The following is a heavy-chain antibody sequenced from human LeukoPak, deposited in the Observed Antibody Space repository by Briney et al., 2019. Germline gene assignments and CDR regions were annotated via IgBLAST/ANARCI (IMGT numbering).Heavy chain of an antibody. Sequence: KPSETLSLTCAVYGGSFSGYYWSWIRQPPGKGLEWIGEINHSGSTNYNPSLKSRVTISVDTSKNQFSLKLSSVTAADTAVYYCARGDIVLMVYLDPTAGDAFDIWGQGTMVTVSS. J-gene: IGHJ3*02. CDR2: INHSGST. D-gene: IGHD2-8*01. CDR1: GGSFSGYY. CDR3: ARGDIVLMVYLDPTAGDAFDI. V-gene: IGHV4-34*01.